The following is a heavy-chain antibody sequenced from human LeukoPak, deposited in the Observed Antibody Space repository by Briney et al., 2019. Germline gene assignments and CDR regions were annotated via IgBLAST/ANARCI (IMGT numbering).Heavy chain of an antibody. CDR1: GYSFTSYW. CDR2: IYPGDSDT. V-gene: IGHV5-51*01. D-gene: IGHD6-13*01. Sequence: GASLQISCKGSGYSFTSYWIAWVRHMPGQNLEWMGIIYPGDSDTRYSPSFQGQVTISADKSISNAYLQWSSLKASDTAMYYCARQVDIAVAGYDYWGQGTLITVSS. J-gene: IGHJ4*02. CDR3: ARQVDIAVAGYDY.